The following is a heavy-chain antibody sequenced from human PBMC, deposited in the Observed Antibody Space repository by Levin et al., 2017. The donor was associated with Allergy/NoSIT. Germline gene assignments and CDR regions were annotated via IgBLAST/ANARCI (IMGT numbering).Heavy chain of an antibody. CDR3: AKNDLQQWLGAIDY. J-gene: IGHJ4*02. CDR1: GFTFSSYG. Sequence: TGGSLRLSCAASGFTFSSYGMHWVRQAPGKGLEWVAVIWYDGSNKYYADSVKGRFTISRDNSKNTLYLQMNSLRAEDTAVYYCAKNDLQQWLGAIDYWGQGTLVTVSS. D-gene: IGHD6-19*01. CDR2: IWYDGSNK. V-gene: IGHV3-33*06.